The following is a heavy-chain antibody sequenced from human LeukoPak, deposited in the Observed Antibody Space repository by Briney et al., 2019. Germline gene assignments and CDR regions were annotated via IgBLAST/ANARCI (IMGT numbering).Heavy chain of an antibody. Sequence: GGSLRLSCAASGFTFSSYAMSWVRQAPGRGLEWVSTISGSGGSTYYADSVKGQFTISRDNSKNTLYLQMNSLRAEDTAVYYCARILGAPLGYCSGGSCHRYHFDYWGQGTLVTVSS. CDR1: GFTFSSYA. D-gene: IGHD2-15*01. J-gene: IGHJ4*02. CDR2: ISGSGGST. V-gene: IGHV3-23*01. CDR3: ARILGAPLGYCSGGSCHRYHFDY.